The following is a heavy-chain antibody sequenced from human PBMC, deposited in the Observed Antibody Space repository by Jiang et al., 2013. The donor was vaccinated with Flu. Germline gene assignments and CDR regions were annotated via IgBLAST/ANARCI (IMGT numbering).Heavy chain of an antibody. CDR1: GFTFSSYA. CDR2: ISGSGGST. D-gene: IGHD2-15*01. CDR3: AKEYCSGGSCYSGISPIDY. Sequence: EVQLLESGGGLVQPGGSLRLSCAASGFTFSSYAMSWVRQAPGKGLEWVSAISGSGGSTYYADSVKGRFTISRDNSKNTLYLQMNSLRAEDTAVSYCAKEYCSGGSCYSGISPIDYWGQGTLVTVSS. J-gene: IGHJ4*02. V-gene: IGHV3-23*01.